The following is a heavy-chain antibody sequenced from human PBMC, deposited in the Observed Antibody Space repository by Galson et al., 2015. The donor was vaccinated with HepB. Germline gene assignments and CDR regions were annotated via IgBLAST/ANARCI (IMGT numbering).Heavy chain of an antibody. CDR3: ARDAFGSIDM. Sequence: SLRLSCAASGLSFNNYMHLVRQAPGKGLEWVAGISHDESKKDYADFVKGRFTISRDNSEDTMFLQMTSVRVEDTARYYCARDAFGSIDMWGQGTMVIVSS. J-gene: IGHJ3*02. CDR1: GLSFNNY. D-gene: IGHD3-16*01. V-gene: IGHV3-30*03. CDR2: ISHDESKK.